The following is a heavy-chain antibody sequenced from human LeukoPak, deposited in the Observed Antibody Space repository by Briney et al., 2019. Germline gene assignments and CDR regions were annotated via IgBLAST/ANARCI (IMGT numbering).Heavy chain of an antibody. CDR3: ARVSPNAMGSGSYYPHLDY. CDR1: GGSFSGYY. D-gene: IGHD3-10*01. V-gene: IGHV4-34*01. Sequence: AETLSLTGAVYGGSFSGYYWSWIRQRPGKGLEWIGEINHSGSTNYNPSLKSRVTISVDTSKNQFSLKLSSVTAADTAVYYCARVSPNAMGSGSYYPHLDYWGQGTLVTVSS. CDR2: INHSGST. J-gene: IGHJ4*02.